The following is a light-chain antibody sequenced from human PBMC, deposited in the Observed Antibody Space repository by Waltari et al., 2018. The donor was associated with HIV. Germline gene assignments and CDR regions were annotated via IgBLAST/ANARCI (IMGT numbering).Light chain of an antibody. V-gene: IGKV2-28*01. Sequence: DIVMTQSPLSLPVTPGEPASISCRSSQSLLHNNGYNYLDWYLQKPGQSPQLLIYLGSNRASGVPDRFSGSGSGTDFTLKISRVEADDVGVYYGMQALQTPTFGGGTKVEIK. CDR2: LGS. CDR3: MQALQTPT. J-gene: IGKJ4*01. CDR1: QSLLHNNGYNY.